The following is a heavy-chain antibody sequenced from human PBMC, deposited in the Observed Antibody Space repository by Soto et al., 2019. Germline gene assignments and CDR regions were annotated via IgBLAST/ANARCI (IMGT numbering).Heavy chain of an antibody. Sequence: QVQLVQSGAEVKKPGSSVKVSCKASGGTFSSYTISWVRQAPGQGLEWMGRIIPILGIANYAQKFQGRVTITADKSTSTAYMELSSLSSEDTAVYYCARAVAGYGANYWGQGTLVTVSS. V-gene: IGHV1-69*02. D-gene: IGHD6-13*01. CDR3: ARAVAGYGANY. CDR2: IIPILGIA. CDR1: GGTFSSYT. J-gene: IGHJ4*02.